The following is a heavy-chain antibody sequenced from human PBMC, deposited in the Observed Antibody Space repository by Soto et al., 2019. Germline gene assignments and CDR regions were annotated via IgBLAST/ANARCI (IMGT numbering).Heavy chain of an antibody. Sequence: PGESLKISCKGSGKFFSNYWIAWVRQMPGKGLEWMGVIFVGDSDTRYSPSFEGQVTISADESSSTVYLQWDSLKASDTAIYYCASHWGWSVAVRPPGVWGQGTQVTVSS. D-gene: IGHD6-6*01. J-gene: IGHJ4*02. CDR2: IFVGDSDT. CDR1: GKFFSNYW. V-gene: IGHV5-51*01. CDR3: ASHWGWSVAVRPPGV.